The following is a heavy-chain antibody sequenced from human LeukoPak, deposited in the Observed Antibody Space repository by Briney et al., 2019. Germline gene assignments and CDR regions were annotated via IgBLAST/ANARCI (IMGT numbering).Heavy chain of an antibody. CDR3: ARDLSSSWYDY. CDR1: GGSISSGGYC. V-gene: IGHV4-30-2*01. CDR2: IYHSGST. Sequence: PSQTLSLTCAVSGGSISSGGYCWSWIRQPPGKGLEWIGYIYHSGSTYYNPSLKSRVTISVDRSKNQFSLKLSSVTAADTAVYYCARDLSSSWYDYWGQGTLVTVSS. D-gene: IGHD6-13*01. J-gene: IGHJ4*02.